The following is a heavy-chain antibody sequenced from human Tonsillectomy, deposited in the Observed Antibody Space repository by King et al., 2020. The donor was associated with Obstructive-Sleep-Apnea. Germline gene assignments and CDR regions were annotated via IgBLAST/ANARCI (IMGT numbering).Heavy chain of an antibody. J-gene: IGHJ6*02. Sequence: VQLVQSGAEVKKPGESLKISCKGSGYSFTSYWIGWVRQMPGKGLEWMGIIYPGDSDTRYSPSFQGQGTISADKSISTAYLQWSSLKASDTAMYYCARQSCYSNYGIYYYYSGMDVWGQGTTVTVSS. CDR1: GYSFTSYW. CDR3: ARQSCYSNYGIYYYYSGMDV. V-gene: IGHV5-51*01. CDR2: IYPGDSDT. D-gene: IGHD4-11*01.